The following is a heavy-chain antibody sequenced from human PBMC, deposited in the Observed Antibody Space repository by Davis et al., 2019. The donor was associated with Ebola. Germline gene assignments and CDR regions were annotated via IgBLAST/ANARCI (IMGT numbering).Heavy chain of an antibody. CDR2: IWYDGSNK. CDR3: ARGGEMPDAFDI. J-gene: IGHJ3*02. Sequence: PGGSLRLSCAASGFTFSSYGMHWVRQAPGKGLEWVAVIWYDGSNKYHADSVKGRFTISRDNSKNTLYLQMNSLRAEDTAVYYCARGGEMPDAFDIWGQGTMVTVSS. D-gene: IGHD3-10*01. CDR1: GFTFSSYG. V-gene: IGHV3-33*01.